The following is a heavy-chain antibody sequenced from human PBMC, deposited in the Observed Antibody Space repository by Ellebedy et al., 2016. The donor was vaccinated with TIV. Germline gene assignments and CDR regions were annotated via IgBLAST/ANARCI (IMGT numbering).Heavy chain of an antibody. J-gene: IGHJ4*02. Sequence: GGSLRLSCAASGFTFDDYAMHWVRQAPGKGLEWVPGISWNSGSIGYADSVKGRFTISRDSAKNSLYLQMNSLRAEDTALYYCAKDIRFAVAGPIDYWGQGTLVTVSS. D-gene: IGHD6-19*01. CDR3: AKDIRFAVAGPIDY. CDR2: ISWNSGSI. V-gene: IGHV3-9*01. CDR1: GFTFDDYA.